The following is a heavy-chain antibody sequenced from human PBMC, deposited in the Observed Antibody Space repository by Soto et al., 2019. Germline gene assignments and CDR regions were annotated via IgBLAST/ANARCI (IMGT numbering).Heavy chain of an antibody. V-gene: IGHV3-30*18. J-gene: IGHJ3*02. CDR3: AKVTYDSSGYYSTDAFAI. CDR2: ISYDGSNK. Sequence: QVQLVESGGGVVQPGRSLRLSCAASGFTFSSYGMHWVRQAPGKGLEWVAVISYDGSNKYYADSVKGRFTISRDNSKNTLYLQMNSLRAEDTAVYYCAKVTYDSSGYYSTDAFAIWGQGTMVTVS. CDR1: GFTFSSYG. D-gene: IGHD3-22*01.